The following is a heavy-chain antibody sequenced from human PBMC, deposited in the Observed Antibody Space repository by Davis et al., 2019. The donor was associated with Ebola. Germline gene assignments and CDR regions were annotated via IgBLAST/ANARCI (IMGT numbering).Heavy chain of an antibody. CDR3: AKARSSWTPFDY. CDR2: TSSGGSTT. D-gene: IGHD6-13*01. Sequence: GESLKISCAASGFIFNNYAMTWVRQAPGRGLEWVSTTSSGGSTTYYADSVKGRFTISRDNSKNTLHLQMNSLRVDDTAVYYCAKARSSWTPFDYWGQGTLVTVSS. CDR1: GFIFNNYA. V-gene: IGHV3-23*01. J-gene: IGHJ4*02.